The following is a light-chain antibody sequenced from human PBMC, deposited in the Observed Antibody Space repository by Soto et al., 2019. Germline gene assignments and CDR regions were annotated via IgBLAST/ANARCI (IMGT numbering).Light chain of an antibody. CDR1: QSVYSS. V-gene: IGKV3-15*01. J-gene: IGKJ1*01. Sequence: EIALAQSPATLSVSPGETATLSCRASQSVYSSLSCYQQKPGQAPRLLIYGASTRATGIPARFSGSGSGTEFTLTISRLQSEDFAVYYCQQYNNWPPWTFGQGTKV. CDR2: GAS. CDR3: QQYNNWPPWT.